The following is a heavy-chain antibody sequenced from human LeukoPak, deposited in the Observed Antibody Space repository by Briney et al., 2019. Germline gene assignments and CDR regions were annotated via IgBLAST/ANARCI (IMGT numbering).Heavy chain of an antibody. CDR2: IYPGDSDT. CDR3: ARHGVCSSTSCYPYYYGMDV. CDR1: GYSLTSYW. J-gene: IGHJ6*02. Sequence: GESLKISCKGSGYSLTSYWIGWVRQMPGKGLEWMGIIYPGDSDTRYSPSFQGQVTISADKSISTAYLQWSSLKASDTAMYYCARHGVCSSTSCYPYYYGMDVWGQGTTVTVSS. D-gene: IGHD2-2*01. V-gene: IGHV5-51*01.